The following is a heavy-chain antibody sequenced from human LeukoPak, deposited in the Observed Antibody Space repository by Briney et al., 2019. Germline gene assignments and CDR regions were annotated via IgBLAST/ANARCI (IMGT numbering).Heavy chain of an antibody. CDR1: RYTFTDYY. D-gene: IGHD3-16*01. V-gene: IGHV1-2*02. CDR3: AREAGGNTYNV. Sequence: ASVKVSCKASRYTFTDYYMHWVRQAPGQGLEWMGWINPKSGETRYEQNFQGRVTMTRDTSITTAYMELSRLRSDDTAVYYCAREAGGNTYNVWGQGTMVTVSS. J-gene: IGHJ3*01. CDR2: INPKSGET.